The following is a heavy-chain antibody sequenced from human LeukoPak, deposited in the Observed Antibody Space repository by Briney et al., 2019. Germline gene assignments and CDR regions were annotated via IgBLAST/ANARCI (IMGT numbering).Heavy chain of an antibody. D-gene: IGHD6-19*01. J-gene: IGHJ4*02. CDR2: IQYDGSYK. CDR1: GFTFSSYA. Sequence: GGSLRLSCAASGFTFSSYAMSWVRQAPGKGLEWVAFIQYDGSYKYYADSVKGRLTISRDNSKNTLYLQMNSLRAEDTAVYYCAREAGAVAGTFDYWGQGTLVTVSS. CDR3: AREAGAVAGTFDY. V-gene: IGHV3-30*02.